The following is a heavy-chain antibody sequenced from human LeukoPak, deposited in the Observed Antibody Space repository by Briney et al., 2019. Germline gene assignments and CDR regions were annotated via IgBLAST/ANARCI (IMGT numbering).Heavy chain of an antibody. CDR2: IDPSDSYT. V-gene: IGHV5-10-1*01. D-gene: IGHD6-19*01. CDR3: ARLVSAAVAAE. CDR1: GYSFTSYW. Sequence: GESLKISCKGPGYSFTSYWISWVRQMPGKDLEWMGRIDPSDSYTNYSPSFQGHVTISADKSISTAYLQWSSLKASDNAMYYCARLVSAAVAAEWGQGTLVTVSS. J-gene: IGHJ4*02.